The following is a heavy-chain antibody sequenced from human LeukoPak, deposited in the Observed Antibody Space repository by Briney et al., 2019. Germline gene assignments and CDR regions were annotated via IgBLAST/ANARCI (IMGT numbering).Heavy chain of an antibody. V-gene: IGHV1-69*05. J-gene: IGHJ5*02. Sequence: ASVKVSCKASGGTFSSYSISWVRQAPGQGLEWMGGIIPIFDTANYAQKFQGRVTITTDESTNTAYMELSSLRSDDTAVYYCTRAASPAAIRSLTSNWYDPWGQGTLVTVSS. CDR1: GGTFSSYS. D-gene: IGHD2-2*02. CDR3: TRAASPAAIRSLTSNWYDP. CDR2: IIPIFDTA.